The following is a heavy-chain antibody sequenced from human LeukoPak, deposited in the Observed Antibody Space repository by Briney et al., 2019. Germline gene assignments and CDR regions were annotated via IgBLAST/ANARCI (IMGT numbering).Heavy chain of an antibody. J-gene: IGHJ2*01. Sequence: SQTLSLRRSCASDSLRLRSFSGQWVRQSPSRGLEWLGRTYYTSKWNTDYAVSVKSQIVVNPDTSKNQFSLQLNSVTSEDTAVYCCARGGYSACDLWG. CDR1: SDSLRLRSFS. CDR2: TYYTSKWNT. V-gene: IGHV6-1*01. CDR3: ARGGYSACDL. D-gene: IGHD2-21*01.